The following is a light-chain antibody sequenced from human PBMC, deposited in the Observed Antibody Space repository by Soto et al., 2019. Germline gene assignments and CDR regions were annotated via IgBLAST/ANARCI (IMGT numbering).Light chain of an antibody. Sequence: EIVMLQSPATLSVSPGERATLSCRASQSISSNLAWYQQRPGQAPRLLIYGASTRATGIPARFSGSGSGTEFTLTISSLQSEDFAVYYCQQYNNWPPLFTFGPGTKVDLK. CDR1: QSISSN. J-gene: IGKJ3*01. CDR2: GAS. V-gene: IGKV3-15*01. CDR3: QQYNNWPPLFT.